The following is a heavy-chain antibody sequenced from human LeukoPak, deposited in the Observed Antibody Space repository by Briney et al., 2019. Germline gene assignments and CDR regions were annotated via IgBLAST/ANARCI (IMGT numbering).Heavy chain of an antibody. CDR2: ISYDGSNK. D-gene: IGHD3-3*01. V-gene: IGHV3-30-3*01. CDR3: ADLVSDL. Sequence: GSLRLSCAASGFTFSSYAMHWVRQAPGKGLEWVAVISYDGSNKYYADSVRGRFTISRDNSKNTLYLQMNSLRAEDTAVYYCADLVSDLWGRGTLVTVSS. CDR1: GFTFSSYA. J-gene: IGHJ2*01.